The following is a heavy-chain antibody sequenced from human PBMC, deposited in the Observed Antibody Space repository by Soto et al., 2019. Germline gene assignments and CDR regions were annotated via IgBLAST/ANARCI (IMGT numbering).Heavy chain of an antibody. D-gene: IGHD3-10*01. CDR2: INPSGGTT. CDR3: ARDWEFGY. Sequence: ASVKVSCKASGYTFTSYYMHWVRQAPGQGLERMGVINPSGGTTIDPQKFQGRVTVTRDTSTSTVYMELSSLRSDDTAVYYCARDWEFGYWGQGTLVTVSS. V-gene: IGHV1-46*01. J-gene: IGHJ4*02. CDR1: GYTFTSYY.